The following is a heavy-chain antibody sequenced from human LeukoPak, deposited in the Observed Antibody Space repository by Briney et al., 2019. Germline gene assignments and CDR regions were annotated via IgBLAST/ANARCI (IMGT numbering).Heavy chain of an antibody. CDR3: ASATVGYDSSGFDY. Sequence: SETLSLTCAVYGGSFSGYYWSWIRQPPGKGLEWIGEINHSGSTYYNPSLKSRVTISVDRSKNQFSLRLSSVTAADTAVYYCASATVGYDSSGFDYWGQGTLVTVSS. J-gene: IGHJ4*02. V-gene: IGHV4-34*01. D-gene: IGHD3-22*01. CDR2: INHSGST. CDR1: GGSFSGYY.